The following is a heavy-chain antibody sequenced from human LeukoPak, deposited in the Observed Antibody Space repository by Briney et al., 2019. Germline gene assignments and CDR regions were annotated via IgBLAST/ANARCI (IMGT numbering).Heavy chain of an antibody. V-gene: IGHV1-2*02. D-gene: IGHD5-12*01. CDR1: GYTFTGYY. J-gene: IGHJ5*02. CDR3: ARDVAQKTNWFDP. CDR2: INPNSGGT. Sequence: GPVKVSCKASGYTFTGYYMHWVRQAPGQGLEWMGWINPNSGGTNYAQKFQGRVPMTRDTSISTAYMELSRLRSDDTAVYYCARDVAQKTNWFDPWGQGTLVTVSS.